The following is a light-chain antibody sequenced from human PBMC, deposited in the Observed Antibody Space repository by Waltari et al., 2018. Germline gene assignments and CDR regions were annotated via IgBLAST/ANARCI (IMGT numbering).Light chain of an antibody. V-gene: IGKV3D-15*01. CDR3: EQYNNWPPCT. CDR2: TAS. CDR1: QYIGTN. Sequence: EIVMTQSPATLSVSPGERVTLACRASQYIGTNLAWYQQKPGQAPRLLIYTASTRATGIPARFSGSGSWTDFTLTISGLQSEDFAVYYCEQYNNWPPCTFGQGTRLEI. J-gene: IGKJ2*02.